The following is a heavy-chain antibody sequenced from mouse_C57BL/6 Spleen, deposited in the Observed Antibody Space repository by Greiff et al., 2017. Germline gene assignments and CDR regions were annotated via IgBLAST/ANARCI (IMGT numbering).Heavy chain of an antibody. CDR3: ARNLDYGSYWYFDV. D-gene: IGHD1-1*01. V-gene: IGHV2-9-1*01. CDR2: IWTGGGT. CDR1: GFSLTSYA. Sequence: QVQLKESGPGLVAPSQSLSITCTVSGFSLTSYAISWVRQPPGQGLEWLGVIWTGGGTNYNSALKSRLSISKDNSKSQVFLKMNSLQTDDTARYYCARNLDYGSYWYFDVWGTGTTVTVSS. J-gene: IGHJ1*03.